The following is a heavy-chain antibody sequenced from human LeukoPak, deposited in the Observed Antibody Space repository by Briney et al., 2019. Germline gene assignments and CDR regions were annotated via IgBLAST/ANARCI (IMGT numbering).Heavy chain of an antibody. D-gene: IGHD1-26*01. CDR2: IYYSGST. Sequence: SETLSLTCTVSGGSVSSYYWNWIRQPPGKGLEWIGYIYYSGSTDYNPSLRSRVTISIDTSKNQFSLKLSSVTAADTAVYYCARGEVGALSDFDYWGQGTLVTVSS. CDR1: GGSVSSYY. V-gene: IGHV4-59*02. J-gene: IGHJ4*02. CDR3: ARGEVGALSDFDY.